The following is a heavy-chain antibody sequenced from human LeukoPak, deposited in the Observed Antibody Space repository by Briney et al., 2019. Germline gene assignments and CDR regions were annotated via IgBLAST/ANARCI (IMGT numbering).Heavy chain of an antibody. Sequence: PSETLSLTCTVSGGSISSYYWSWIRQPPGKGLEWIGSIYTSGSTNYNPSLKSRVTMSVDTSKNQFSLKLSSVTAADTAVYYCARVNIAAAGIDWFDPWGQGTLVTVSS. D-gene: IGHD6-13*01. CDR3: ARVNIAAAGIDWFDP. J-gene: IGHJ5*02. CDR2: IYTSGST. V-gene: IGHV4-4*07. CDR1: GGSISSYY.